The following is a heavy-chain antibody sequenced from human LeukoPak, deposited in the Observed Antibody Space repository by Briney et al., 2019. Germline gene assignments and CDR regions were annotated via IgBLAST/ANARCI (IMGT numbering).Heavy chain of an antibody. CDR1: GGSISSYY. Sequence: SETLCLTCTVSGGSISSYYWSWIRQPPGKGLEWIGYIYYSGSTNYNPSLKSRVTISVDTSKNQFSLKLSSVTAADTAVYYCARQSAYMSGLDVWGQGTTVTVSS. CDR2: IYYSGST. D-gene: IGHD2-2*02. J-gene: IGHJ6*02. V-gene: IGHV4-59*08. CDR3: ARQSAYMSGLDV.